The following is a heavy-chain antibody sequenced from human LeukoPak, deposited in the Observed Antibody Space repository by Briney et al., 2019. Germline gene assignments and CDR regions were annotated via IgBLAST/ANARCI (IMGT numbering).Heavy chain of an antibody. V-gene: IGHV1-18*01. J-gene: IGHJ4*02. CDR1: GYTFTRYG. D-gene: IGHD6-13*01. CDR2: ISPYNGNT. CDR3: ARDQERYSSSWYVSANF. Sequence: GASVKVSCKASGYTFTRYGITWVRQAPGQGLEWLGWISPYNGNTNYAQKLQGRVTMTTDTSTSTAYMELRSLRSDDTAVYYCARDQERYSSSWYVSANFWGQGTLVTVSS.